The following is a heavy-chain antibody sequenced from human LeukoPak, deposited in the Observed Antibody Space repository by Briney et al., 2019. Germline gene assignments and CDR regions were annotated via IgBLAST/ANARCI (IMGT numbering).Heavy chain of an antibody. CDR3: ARGRLEDTAMAFEYFDY. J-gene: IGHJ4*02. Sequence: SETLSLTCTVSGGSISSSSYYWGWIRQPPGKGLEWIGSIYYSGSTYYNPSLKSRVTISVDTSKNQFSLKLSSVTAVDTAVYYCARGRLEDTAMAFEYFDYWGQGTLVTVSS. V-gene: IGHV4-39*07. CDR2: IYYSGST. D-gene: IGHD5-18*01. CDR1: GGSISSSSYY.